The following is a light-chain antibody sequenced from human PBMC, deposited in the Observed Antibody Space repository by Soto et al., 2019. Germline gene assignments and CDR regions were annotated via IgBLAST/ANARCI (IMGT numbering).Light chain of an antibody. CDR2: DVS. Sequence: QSALTQPRSVSGSPGQSVTISCTGTSSDVGGYNYVSWYQQHPGKAPKLMIYDVSKRPSGVPDRFSGSKSGNTASLTISGLQAEDGADYYCCSYAGRFVLFGGGTKLTVL. V-gene: IGLV2-11*01. CDR3: CSYAGRFVL. J-gene: IGLJ2*01. CDR1: SSDVGGYNY.